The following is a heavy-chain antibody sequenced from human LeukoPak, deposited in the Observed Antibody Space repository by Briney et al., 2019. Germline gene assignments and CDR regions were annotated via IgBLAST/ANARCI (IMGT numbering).Heavy chain of an antibody. CDR2: MNPNSGST. V-gene: IGHV1-8*01. CDR1: GYTFTSYD. Sequence: GASVKVSCKASGYTFTSYDINWVRQATGQGLEWMGWMNPNSGSTGYAQKFQGRVTMTRNTSISTAYMELSSLRSEDTAVYYCARGLLSRSVFGVVIRYFQHWGQGTLVTVSS. CDR3: ARGLLSRSVFGVVIRYFQH. J-gene: IGHJ1*01. D-gene: IGHD3-3*01.